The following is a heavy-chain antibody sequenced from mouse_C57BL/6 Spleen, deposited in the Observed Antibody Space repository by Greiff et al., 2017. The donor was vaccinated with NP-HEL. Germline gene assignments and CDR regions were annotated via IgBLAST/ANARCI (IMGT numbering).Heavy chain of an antibody. CDR3: ARNYEYYAMDY. CDR1: GYTFTGYW. V-gene: IGHV1-9*01. J-gene: IGHJ4*01. CDR2: ILPGSGST. Sequence: QVQLQQSGAELMKPGASVKLSCKATGYTFTGYWVEWVKQRPGHGLEWIGEILPGSGSTNYNAKFKGKATFTADTSSNTAYMQLSSLTTEDSAIYYCARNYEYYAMDYWGQGTSVTVSS. D-gene: IGHD2-4*01.